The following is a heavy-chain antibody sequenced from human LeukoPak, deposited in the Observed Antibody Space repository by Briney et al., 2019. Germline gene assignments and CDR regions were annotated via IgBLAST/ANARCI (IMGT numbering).Heavy chain of an antibody. CDR3: AKHLTATNTYIFFGLDV. D-gene: IGHD1-26*01. CDR1: GYSFKGYG. V-gene: IGHV3-9*01. CDR2: INWNGGGT. Sequence: GGSLRLSCAATGYSFKGYGMHWVRQPPGKGLEWVSAINWNGGGTDYADSVKGQFTIFRDNAKNSLYLQLSSLRPEDTALYYCAKHLTATNTYIFFGLDVWGQGTSVPVSS. J-gene: IGHJ6*02.